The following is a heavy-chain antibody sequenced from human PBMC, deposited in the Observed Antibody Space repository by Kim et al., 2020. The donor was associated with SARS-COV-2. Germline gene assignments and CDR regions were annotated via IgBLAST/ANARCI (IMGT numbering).Heavy chain of an antibody. Sequence: GGSLRLSCAASGFTFSSYGMHWVRQAPGKGLEWVAVISYDGSNKYYADSVKGRFTISRDNSKNTLYLQMNSLRAEDTAVYYCERFDYDSSGSEDYWGQGT. CDR2: ISYDGSNK. D-gene: IGHD3-22*01. CDR3: ERFDYDSSGSEDY. CDR1: GFTFSSYG. V-gene: IGHV3-33*05. J-gene: IGHJ4*02.